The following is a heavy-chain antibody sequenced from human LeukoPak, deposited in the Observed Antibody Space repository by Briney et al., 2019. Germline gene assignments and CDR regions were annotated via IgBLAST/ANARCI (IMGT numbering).Heavy chain of an antibody. CDR2: IGGSGGST. V-gene: IGHV3-23*01. J-gene: IGHJ4*02. CDR1: GFTFSSYA. D-gene: IGHD3-22*01. CDR3: AKDSGYYDSSGPKGY. Sequence: GGSLRLSCAASGFTFSSYAMSWVRQAPGKGLEWVSAIGGSGGSTYYADSVKGRFTISRDNSKNTLYLQMNSLRAEDTAVYYCAKDSGYYDSSGPKGYWGQGTLVTVSS.